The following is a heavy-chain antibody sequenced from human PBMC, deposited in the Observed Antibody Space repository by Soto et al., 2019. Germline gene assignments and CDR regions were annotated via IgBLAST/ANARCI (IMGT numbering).Heavy chain of an antibody. D-gene: IGHD1-20*01. V-gene: IGHV1-69*01. CDR3: ATKRPRLTGATCYFDH. CDR1: GGTFSRYT. CDR2: IPPMFGTP. Sequence: QVQLVQSGAEVQKPGSSVKVSCKASGGTFSRYTITWVRQAPGQGLEWMGGIPPMFGTPNYAQKFQGRVTNTEDQTARTPYMELSHQRQKERPVYSVATKRPRLTGATCYFDHWGRGTLVTASS. J-gene: IGHJ4*02.